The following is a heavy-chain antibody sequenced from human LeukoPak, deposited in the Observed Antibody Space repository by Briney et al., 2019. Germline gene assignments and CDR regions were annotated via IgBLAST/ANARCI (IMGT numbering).Heavy chain of an antibody. J-gene: IGHJ4*02. CDR1: GFTFSSYG. V-gene: IGHV3-33*01. CDR2: IWYDGSNK. CDR3: TREPPSTAMVPFYY. D-gene: IGHD5-18*01. Sequence: GRSLRLSCAASGFTFSSYGMHWVRQAPGKGLEWVAVIWYDGSNKYYADSVKGRFTISRDNSKNTLYLQMNSLRAEDTAVYYCTREPPSTAMVPFYYWGQGTLVTVSS.